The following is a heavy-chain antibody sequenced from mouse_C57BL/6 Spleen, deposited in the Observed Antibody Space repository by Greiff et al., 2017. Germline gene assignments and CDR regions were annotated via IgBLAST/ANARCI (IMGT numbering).Heavy chain of an antibody. V-gene: IGHV1-55*01. CDR2: IYPGSGST. D-gene: IGHD2-10*02. CDR1: GYTFTSYW. CDR3: ARENPYGNPYYAMDY. J-gene: IGHJ4*01. Sequence: QVQLQQPGAELVKPGASVKMSCKASGYTFTSYWITWVKQRPGQGLEWIGDIYPGSGSTNYNEKFKSKATLTVDTSSSTAYMQLSSLTSEDSAVYYCARENPYGNPYYAMDYWGQGTSVTVSS.